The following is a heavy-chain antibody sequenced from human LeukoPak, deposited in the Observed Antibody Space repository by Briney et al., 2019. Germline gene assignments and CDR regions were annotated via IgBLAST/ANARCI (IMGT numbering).Heavy chain of an antibody. CDR2: IRSKANSYAT. J-gene: IGHJ4*02. Sequence: GGSLKLSCAASGFTFSGSAMHWVRQASGKGLEWVGRIRSKANSYATAYAASVKGRFTISRDDSKNTAYLQMNSLKTEDTAVYYCTVNYYDSSGYYPFDYWGREPWSPSPQ. D-gene: IGHD3-22*01. CDR1: GFTFSGSA. V-gene: IGHV3-73*01. CDR3: TVNYYDSSGYYPFDY.